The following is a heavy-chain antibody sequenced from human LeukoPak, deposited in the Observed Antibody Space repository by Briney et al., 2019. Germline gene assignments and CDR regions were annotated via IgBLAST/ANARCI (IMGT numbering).Heavy chain of an antibody. CDR3: ARDPESSSFDL. CDR1: GFSFSTYW. CDR2: IDQGGSVR. V-gene: IGHV3-7*01. Sequence: GGSLRFSCAASGFSFSTYWMSWVRQTSEKGLEFVANIDQGGSVRNYMDSLKGRCTISRDNAKKSLYLEINSLRADDTAVYYCARDPESSSFDLWGRGALVTVSS. D-gene: IGHD6-13*01. J-gene: IGHJ4*02.